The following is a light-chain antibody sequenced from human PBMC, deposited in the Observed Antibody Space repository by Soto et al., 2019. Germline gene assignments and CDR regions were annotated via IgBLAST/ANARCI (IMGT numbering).Light chain of an antibody. J-gene: IGLJ3*02. V-gene: IGLV4-69*01. CDR2: VNSDGSH. Sequence: QPVLTQSPSASASLGASVKLTCTLTSGHSTYAIAWHPQQPERGPRFLMKVNSDGSHSRGGGIPDRFSGSGSGAEWYRTISSLQSSDEADYFCQTWATGPWVFGGGTKLTVL. CDR3: QTWATGPWV. CDR1: SGHSTYA.